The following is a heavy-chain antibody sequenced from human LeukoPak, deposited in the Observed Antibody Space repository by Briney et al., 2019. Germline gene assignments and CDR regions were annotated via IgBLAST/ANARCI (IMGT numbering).Heavy chain of an antibody. D-gene: IGHD4-17*01. J-gene: IGHJ5*02. CDR2: IYYSGST. V-gene: IGHV4-39*01. CDR3: ARGITVTTSIWFDP. Sequence: SETLSLTCTVSGGLISSSSYYWGWTRQPPEKGLEWIGSIYYSGSTYYNPSLKSRVTISVDTSKNQFSLKLSSVTAADAAVYYCARGITVTTSIWFDPWGQGTLVTVSS. CDR1: GGLISSSSYY.